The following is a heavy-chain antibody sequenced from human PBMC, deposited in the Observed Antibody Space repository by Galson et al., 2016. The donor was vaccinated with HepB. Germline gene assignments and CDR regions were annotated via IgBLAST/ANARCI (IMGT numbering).Heavy chain of an antibody. CDR2: ISSSSSTI. J-gene: IGHJ4*02. Sequence: SLRLSCAASGFTFSSYSMNWVRQAPGKGLEWVSYISSSSSTIYYADSVKGRFTISRDNAKNSLTLQMNSLRAEDTAVYYCARKGRLVNPALDYWGQGTLVIVSS. D-gene: IGHD6-19*01. CDR3: ARKGRLVNPALDY. V-gene: IGHV3-48*04. CDR1: GFTFSSYS.